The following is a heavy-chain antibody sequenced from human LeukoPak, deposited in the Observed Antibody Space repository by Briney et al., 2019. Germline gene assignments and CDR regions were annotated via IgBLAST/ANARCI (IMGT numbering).Heavy chain of an antibody. CDR3: ARHKYYYDSSGYYYVPSPFDY. CDR1: GGSISSSSYY. CDR2: IYYSGST. V-gene: IGHV4-39*01. Sequence: SETLSLTCTVSGGSISSSSYYWGWIRQPPGKGLEWIGSIYYSGSTYHNPSLKSRVTISVDTSKNQFSLKLSSVTAADTAVYYCARHKYYYDSSGYYYVPSPFDYWGQGTLVTVSS. J-gene: IGHJ4*02. D-gene: IGHD3-22*01.